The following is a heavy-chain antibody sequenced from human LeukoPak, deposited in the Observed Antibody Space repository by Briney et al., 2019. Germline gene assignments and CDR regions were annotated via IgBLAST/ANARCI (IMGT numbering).Heavy chain of an antibody. CDR1: GFTFSDYY. CDR3: ATRYCSGGSCNAFDY. J-gene: IGHJ4*02. CDR2: ISRSGSST. D-gene: IGHD2-15*01. V-gene: IGHV3-11*03. Sequence: KPGGSLRLSCAASGFTFSDYYMSWIRQAPGKGLESISYISRSGSSTNYADSVKGRFTISRDNSKSTVYLQMNSLRAEDTAVYYCATRYCSGGSCNAFDYWGQGTLVTVSS.